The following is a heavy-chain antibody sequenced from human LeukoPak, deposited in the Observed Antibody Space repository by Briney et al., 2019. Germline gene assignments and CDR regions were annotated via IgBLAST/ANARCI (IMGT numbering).Heavy chain of an antibody. CDR3: ARISTGAFDI. V-gene: IGHV3-21*01. CDR2: ISSSTTYI. D-gene: IGHD4-17*01. CDR1: GFTFSTSS. Sequence: PGGSLRLSCAASGFTFSTSSMNWVRQAPGKGLEWVSSISSSTTYIYYADSVKGRFTISRDNAKNSLYLQMNSLRPEDTAVYYCARISTGAFDIWGRGTMVTVSS. J-gene: IGHJ3*02.